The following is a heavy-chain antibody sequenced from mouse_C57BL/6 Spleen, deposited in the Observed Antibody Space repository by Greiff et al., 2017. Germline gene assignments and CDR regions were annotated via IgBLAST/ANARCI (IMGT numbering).Heavy chain of an antibody. CDR3: ARGRDAYAMDY. CDR2: IYPGDGDT. CDR1: GYAFSSSW. V-gene: IGHV1-82*01. J-gene: IGHJ4*01. D-gene: IGHD3-3*01. Sequence: QVQLQQSGPELVKPGASVKISCKASGYAFSSSWMNWVKQRPGKGLEWIGRIYPGDGDTNYNGKFKGKATLTADKSSSTAYMQLSRLTSEDSAVYFCARGRDAYAMDYWGQGTSVTVSS.